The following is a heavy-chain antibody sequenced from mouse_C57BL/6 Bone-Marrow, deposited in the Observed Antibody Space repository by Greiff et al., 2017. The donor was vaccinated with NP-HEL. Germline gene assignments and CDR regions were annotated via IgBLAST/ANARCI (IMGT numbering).Heavy chain of an antibody. CDR2: INYDGSST. D-gene: IGHD1-1*01. V-gene: IGHV5-16*01. CDR3: AYYYGSSYGY. Sequence: EVMLVESEGGLVQPGSSMKLSCTASGFTFSDYYMAWVRQVPEKGLEWVANINYDGSSTYYLDSLKSRFIISRDNAKNILYLQMSSLKSEDTATYYCAYYYGSSYGYWGQGTTLTVSS. CDR1: GFTFSDYY. J-gene: IGHJ2*01.